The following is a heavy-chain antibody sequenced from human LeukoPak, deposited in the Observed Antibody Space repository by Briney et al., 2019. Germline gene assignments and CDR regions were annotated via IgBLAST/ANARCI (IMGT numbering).Heavy chain of an antibody. CDR1: GYTFTSYG. CDR2: ISAYNGNT. Sequence: GASVKVSCKASGYTFTSYGISWVRQAPGQGLEWMGWISAYNGNTNYAQKLQGRVTMTTDTSTSTAYMELRSLRSDDTAVYYCARNRYCSGGSCYVTHDYWGQGTLVTVSS. J-gene: IGHJ4*02. CDR3: ARNRYCSGGSCYVTHDY. D-gene: IGHD2-15*01. V-gene: IGHV1-18*01.